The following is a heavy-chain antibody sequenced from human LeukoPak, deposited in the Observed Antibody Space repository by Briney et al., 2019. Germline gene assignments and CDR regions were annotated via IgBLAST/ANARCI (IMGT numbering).Heavy chain of an antibody. CDR2: ISSSSSYI. Sequence: PGGSLRLSCAASGFTFSSYAMSWVRQAPGKGLEWVSSISSSSSYIYYADSVKGRFTISRDNAKNSLYLQMNSLRAEDTAVYYCARSLYNWNYAGYDYWGQGTLVTVSS. V-gene: IGHV3-21*01. CDR3: ARSLYNWNYAGYDY. CDR1: GFTFSSYA. J-gene: IGHJ4*02. D-gene: IGHD1-7*01.